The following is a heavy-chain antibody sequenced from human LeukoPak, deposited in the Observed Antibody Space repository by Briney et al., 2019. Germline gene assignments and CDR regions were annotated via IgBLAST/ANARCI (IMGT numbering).Heavy chain of an antibody. J-gene: IGHJ5*02. CDR3: ARIWFGETYWFDP. Sequence: SETLSLTCTVSGGSISSSSYYWGWTRQPPGKGLEWIGSIYYSGSTYYNPSLKSRVTISVDTSKNQFSLKLSSVTAADTAVYYCARIWFGETYWFDPWGQGTLVTVSS. CDR2: IYYSGST. D-gene: IGHD3-10*01. V-gene: IGHV4-39*07. CDR1: GGSISSSSYY.